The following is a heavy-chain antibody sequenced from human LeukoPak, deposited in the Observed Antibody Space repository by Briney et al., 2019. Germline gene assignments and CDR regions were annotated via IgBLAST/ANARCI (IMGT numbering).Heavy chain of an antibody. CDR1: GFTFRNYA. V-gene: IGHV3-23*01. Sequence: PGGSLRLSRAASGFTFRNYAMGWVRQAPGKGLEWVSTSSGSGDDTYYADSVKGRFTISRDNSKNTLYLQMSGLRAEDTAVYYCAKFRGIPTTVTQDWGQGTLVTVSS. J-gene: IGHJ1*01. CDR3: AKFRGIPTTVTQD. CDR2: SSGSGDDT. D-gene: IGHD4-17*01.